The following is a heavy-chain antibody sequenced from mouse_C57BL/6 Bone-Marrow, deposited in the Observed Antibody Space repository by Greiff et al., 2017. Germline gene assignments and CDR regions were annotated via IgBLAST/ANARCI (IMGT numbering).Heavy chain of an antibody. D-gene: IGHD1-1*01. CDR3: SRQVTTVLATKYFDV. Sequence: EVQGVESGGGLVKPGGSLQLSCAASGFTFRSYTMSWVRQTPEKRLQWVAAISGGGGSTYSPDSVKGRFTISRDNDKNILYLQMSSLRSEDTALYYCSRQVTTVLATKYFDVWGTGATVTVSS. CDR2: ISGGGGST. V-gene: IGHV5-9*01. CDR1: GFTFRSYT. J-gene: IGHJ1*03.